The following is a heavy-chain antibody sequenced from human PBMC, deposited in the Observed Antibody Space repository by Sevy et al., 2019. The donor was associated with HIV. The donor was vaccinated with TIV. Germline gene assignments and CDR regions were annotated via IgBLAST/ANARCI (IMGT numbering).Heavy chain of an antibody. CDR2: ISSSGSTI. D-gene: IGHD4-17*01. J-gene: IGHJ4*02. CDR3: ARGRYGDCFDY. CDR1: GFTFSSYA. Sequence: GGSLRLSCAASGFTFSSYAMTWIRQAPGKGLEWVSYISSSGSTIYYADSVKGRFTISRDNAKNSLYLQMNSLRAEDTAVYYCARGRYGDCFDYWGQGTLVTVSS. V-gene: IGHV3-11*01.